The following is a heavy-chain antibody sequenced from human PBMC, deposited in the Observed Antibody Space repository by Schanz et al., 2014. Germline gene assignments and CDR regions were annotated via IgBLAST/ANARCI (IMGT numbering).Heavy chain of an antibody. D-gene: IGHD2-2*01. CDR3: ARVKQGCSDTSCVLDP. Sequence: QVQLQESGPGLVKPSGTLSLTCAVSGVSISSTNWWHWVRQSPGKGLEWLGEFIHDGRTKYNPSLVSLVTISLEKSENHFSLEMPSVTAADTALYFCARVKQGCSDTSCVLDPWGQGTLVTVSS. J-gene: IGHJ5*02. CDR1: GVSISSTNW. CDR2: FIHDGRT. V-gene: IGHV4-4*02.